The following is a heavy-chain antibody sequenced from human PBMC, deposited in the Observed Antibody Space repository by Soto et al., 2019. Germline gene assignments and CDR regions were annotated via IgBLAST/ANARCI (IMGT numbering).Heavy chain of an antibody. CDR3: ASDPEYYYDSRRYDDY. CDR1: GFTFSSYA. D-gene: IGHD3-22*01. V-gene: IGHV3-30-3*01. J-gene: IGHJ4*02. Sequence: PGGSLRLSCAASGFTFSSYAMHWVRQAPGKGLEWVAVISYDGSNKYYADSVKGRFTISRDNSKNTLYLQMNSLRAEDTAVYYCASDPEYYYDSRRYDDYWGQGALVTXSS. CDR2: ISYDGSNK.